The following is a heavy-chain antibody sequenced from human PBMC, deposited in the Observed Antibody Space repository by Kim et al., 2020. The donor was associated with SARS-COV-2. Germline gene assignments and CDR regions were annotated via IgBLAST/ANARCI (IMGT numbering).Heavy chain of an antibody. CDR2: IYYSGST. V-gene: IGHV4-39*01. J-gene: IGHJ4*02. Sequence: SETLSLTCTVSGGSISSSSYYWGWIRQPTGKGLEWIGSIYYSGSTYYNPSLKSRVTISVDTPQNQFSLKLSSVTAADTAVYYCARHSRIVVVPAASLAWGQGTLVTVSS. D-gene: IGHD2-2*01. CDR1: GGSISSSSYY. CDR3: ARHSRIVVVPAASLA.